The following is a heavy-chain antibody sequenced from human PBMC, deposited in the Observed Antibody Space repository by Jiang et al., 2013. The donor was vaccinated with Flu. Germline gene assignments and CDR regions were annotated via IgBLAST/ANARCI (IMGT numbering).Heavy chain of an antibody. CDR2: ISPDGNKQ. V-gene: IGHV3-30*09. D-gene: IGHD4-17*01. CDR3: AREDYGDYYFDH. J-gene: IGHJ4*02. CDR1: GFNFNSYT. Sequence: GRVVQPGRSLRLSCAASGFNFNSYTMYWVRQAPGKGLEWVAGISPDGNKQYYADSVKGRFAISRDNSKKTLYLQMNTLRAEDTALYTCAREDYGDYYFDHWGQGTLVTVSS.